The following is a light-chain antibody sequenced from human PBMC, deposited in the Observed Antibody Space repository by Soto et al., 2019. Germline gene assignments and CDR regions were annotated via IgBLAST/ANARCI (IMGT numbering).Light chain of an antibody. J-gene: IGLJ2*01. CDR1: SVQSNYA. CDR2: LNSDGSH. Sequence: QPVLTQSPSASASLGASVNLTRTLSSVQSNYAIAWHQQQSEKGPRYLMKLNSDGSHSKGDGIPDRFSGSSSGAERYLTISSLQSEDEADYYCQTWGSGIVVFGGGTKLTVL. CDR3: QTWGSGIVV. V-gene: IGLV4-69*01.